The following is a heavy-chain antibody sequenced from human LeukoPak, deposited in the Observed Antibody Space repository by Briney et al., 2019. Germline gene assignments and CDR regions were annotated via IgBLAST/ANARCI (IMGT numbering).Heavy chain of an antibody. CDR2: INSDGSST. J-gene: IGHJ4*02. CDR1: GFTFSSYW. CDR3: ARDLSSSWYSWPSDY. Sequence: PGGSLRLSCAASGFTFSSYWMHWVRQAPGKGLVWVSCINSDGSSTSYADSVKGRFTISRDNAKNTLYLQMNSLRAEDTAVYYCARDLSSSWYSWPSDYWGQGTLVTVSS. D-gene: IGHD6-13*01. V-gene: IGHV3-74*01.